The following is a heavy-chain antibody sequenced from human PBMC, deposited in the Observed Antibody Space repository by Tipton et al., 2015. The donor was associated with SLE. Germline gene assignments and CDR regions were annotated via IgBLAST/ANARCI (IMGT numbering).Heavy chain of an antibody. V-gene: IGHV4-39*07. J-gene: IGHJ6*02. CDR1: GGSISSSSYY. CDR2: IYYSGST. Sequence: LRLSCTVSGGSISSSSYYWGWIRQPPGKGLEWIGSIYYSGSTYYNPSLKSRVTISVDTSKNQFSLKLSSVTAADTAVYYCASVLGDVWGQGTTGTVSS. CDR3: ASVLGDV.